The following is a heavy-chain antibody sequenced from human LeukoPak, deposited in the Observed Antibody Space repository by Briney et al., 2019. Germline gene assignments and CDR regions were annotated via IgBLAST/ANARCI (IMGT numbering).Heavy chain of an antibody. J-gene: IGHJ4*02. V-gene: IGHV4-59*01. D-gene: IGHD4-17*01. CDR1: GGSISGYY. CDR3: ARMNYGDFDY. Sequence: SETLSLTCTVSGGSISGYYWSWIRQPPGKGLEWIAYIYYSGSTNYNPSLKSRVTFSVDTSKNQFSLKLSSVTAADTAVYYCARMNYGDFDYWGQGTLVTVSS. CDR2: IYYSGST.